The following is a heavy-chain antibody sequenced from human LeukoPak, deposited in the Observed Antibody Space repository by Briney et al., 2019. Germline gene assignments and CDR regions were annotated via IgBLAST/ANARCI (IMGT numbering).Heavy chain of an antibody. CDR2: TYHSGST. V-gene: IGHV4-38-2*01. CDR1: GYSISSGYY. CDR3: ARGSSAGSQLGESWFDS. Sequence: SETLSLTCAVSGYSISSGYYWGWIRPPPGKGLEGIGTTYHSGSTYYNPSLKRRVTISVDTSKNQFSLKLSSVTAADTAVYYCARGSSAGSQLGESWFDSWGQGTLVTVSS. J-gene: IGHJ5*01. D-gene: IGHD3-16*01.